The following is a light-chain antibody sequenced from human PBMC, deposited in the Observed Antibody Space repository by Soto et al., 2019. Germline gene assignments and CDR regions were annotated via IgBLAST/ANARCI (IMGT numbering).Light chain of an antibody. J-gene: IGKJ1*01. CDR2: KAS. CDR3: HQYSTYSRT. CDR1: QSISSW. V-gene: IGKV1-5*03. Sequence: DIQMTQSPSTLSASVGDRVTITCRASQSISSWLAWYQQKPGKAPKLLIYKASSLESGGPSRFSGSGSGTEFTLTISSLQPDDFATYYCHQYSTYSRTFGPGTKVEIK.